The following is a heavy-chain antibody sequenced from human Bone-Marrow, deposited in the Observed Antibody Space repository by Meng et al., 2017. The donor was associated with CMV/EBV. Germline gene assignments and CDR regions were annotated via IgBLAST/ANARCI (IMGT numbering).Heavy chain of an antibody. Sequence: GESLKISCAASGFALSVYSMHWVRQAPGKGQVWVSRSNTDGSVRSYVDSVKGRFTISRDNAKNTRFLEMNSLRAEDTALYYCTRDSNYAFHIWGQGTMVTVSS. CDR3: TRDSNYAFHI. D-gene: IGHD4/OR15-4a*01. J-gene: IGHJ3*02. CDR1: GFALSVYS. V-gene: IGHV3-74*01. CDR2: SNTDGSVR.